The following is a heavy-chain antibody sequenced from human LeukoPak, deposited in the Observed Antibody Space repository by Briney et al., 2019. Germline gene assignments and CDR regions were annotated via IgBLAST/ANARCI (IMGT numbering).Heavy chain of an antibody. D-gene: IGHD3-22*01. CDR2: ISAYNGNT. Sequence: ASVKVSCKASGYNLISYGIIWVRQAAGQELEWMGWISAYNGNTNYAHKFQGRATMTTDTSTSTASMEVRKLKSNEKAVYFCSRPYDTSGYYNYYLDYWGQGTLVTVSS. J-gene: IGHJ4*02. CDR3: SRPYDTSGYYNYYLDY. CDR1: GYNLISYG. V-gene: IGHV1-18*01.